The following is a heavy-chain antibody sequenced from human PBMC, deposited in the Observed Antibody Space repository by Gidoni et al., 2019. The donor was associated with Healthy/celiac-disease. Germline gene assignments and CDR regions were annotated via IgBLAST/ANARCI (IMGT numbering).Heavy chain of an antibody. CDR3: ARPYYYDSSGPDDAFDI. CDR2: IIPIFGTA. D-gene: IGHD3-22*01. CDR1: GGTFSSYA. Sequence: QVQLVQSGAEVKKPGSSVKVSCTASGGTFSSYAISWVRQAPGQGLEWMGGIIPIFGTANYAQKFQGRVTITADESTSTAYMELSSLRSEDTAVYYCARPYYYDSSGPDDAFDIWGQGTMVTVSS. J-gene: IGHJ3*02. V-gene: IGHV1-69*01.